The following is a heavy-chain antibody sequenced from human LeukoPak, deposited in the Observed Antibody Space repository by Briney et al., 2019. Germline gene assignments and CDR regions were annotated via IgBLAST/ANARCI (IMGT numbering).Heavy chain of an antibody. V-gene: IGHV1-69*01. CDR2: IIPIFGTA. CDR1: GGTFSSYA. CDR3: ARDQFYDILTGYSPAPYPIDY. J-gene: IGHJ4*02. D-gene: IGHD3-9*01. Sequence: GSSVKVSCKASGGTFSSYAISWVRQAPGQGLEWMGGIIPIFGTANYAQRFQGRVTITADESTSTAYMELRSLRSDDTAVYYCARDQFYDILTGYSPAPYPIDYWGQGTLVTVSS.